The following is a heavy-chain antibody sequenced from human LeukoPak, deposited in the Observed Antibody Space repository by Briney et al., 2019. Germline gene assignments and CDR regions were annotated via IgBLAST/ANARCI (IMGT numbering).Heavy chain of an antibody. CDR1: GFTFSHYR. CDR2: IRVGGTKK. CDR3: VVVVVPAAVWHFDL. Sequence: PGRPLRLSCAASGFTFSHYRFHWVRQAPYEGLEWAAVIRVGGTKKYYLDSLRRRFTISRDNSTNTLYHQMDSLRAEDTAVYYCVVVVVPAAVWHFDLWGRGTLVSVSS. D-gene: IGHD2-2*01. V-gene: IGHV3-33*01. J-gene: IGHJ2*01.